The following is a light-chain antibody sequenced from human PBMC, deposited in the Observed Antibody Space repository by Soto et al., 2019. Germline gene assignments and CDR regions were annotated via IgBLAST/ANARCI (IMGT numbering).Light chain of an antibody. V-gene: IGKV3-15*01. J-gene: IGKJ1*01. Sequence: EIVMTQSPATLSVSPGERATLSCRASQSVSSNLAWYQQKPGQAPRLLIYGASTRATGIPARISGSGSGTEVTLTISSLQSEDFAVYYCHQYNNWPPWTFGQGTKVEIK. CDR3: HQYNNWPPWT. CDR2: GAS. CDR1: QSVSSN.